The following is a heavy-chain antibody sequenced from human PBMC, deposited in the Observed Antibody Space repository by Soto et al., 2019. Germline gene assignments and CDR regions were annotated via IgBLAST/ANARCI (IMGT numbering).Heavy chain of an antibody. Sequence: GGSLRLSCATSGFTITGSYINWVRQAPGKELEWVALISNGVDTYYADSMEGRFTMTRDTSTSTVYMELSSLRSEDTAVYYCARVLNHYYHSNFSSAHWFDPWGQGTLVTVSS. CDR3: ARVLNHYYHSNFSSAHWFDP. CDR1: GFTITGSY. CDR2: ISNGVDT. V-gene: IGHV3-53*05. J-gene: IGHJ5*02. D-gene: IGHD3-22*01.